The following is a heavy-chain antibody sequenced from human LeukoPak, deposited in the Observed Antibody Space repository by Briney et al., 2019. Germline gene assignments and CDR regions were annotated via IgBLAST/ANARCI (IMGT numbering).Heavy chain of an antibody. J-gene: IGHJ5*02. Sequence: SETLSLTCTVSGGSISSYYWSWIRQPPGKGLEWIGYIYYSGSTNYNPSLKSRVTISVDTSKNQFSLKLSSVTAADTAVYYCARRTKWFGYWFDPWDQGTLVTVSS. CDR1: GGSISSYY. D-gene: IGHD3-10*01. CDR3: ARRTKWFGYWFDP. CDR2: IYYSGST. V-gene: IGHV4-59*08.